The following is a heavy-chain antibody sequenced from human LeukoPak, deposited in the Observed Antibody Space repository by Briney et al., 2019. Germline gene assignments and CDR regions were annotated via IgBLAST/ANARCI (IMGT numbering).Heavy chain of an antibody. D-gene: IGHD6-13*01. J-gene: IGHJ6*04. Sequence: KPSETLSLTCAVYGGSFSGYYWSWIRQPPGKGLEWIGEINHSGSTNYNPFLKSRVTISGDTSKNQFPLQPSSVTAADTAVYYSARGRLEQQLVSYYYYGMDVWGKGTTVTVSS. CDR3: ARGRLEQQLVSYYYYGMDV. CDR2: INHSGST. CDR1: GGSFSGYY. V-gene: IGHV4-34*01.